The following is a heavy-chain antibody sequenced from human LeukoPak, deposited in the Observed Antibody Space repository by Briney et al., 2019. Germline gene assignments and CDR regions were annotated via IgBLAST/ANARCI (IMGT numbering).Heavy chain of an antibody. D-gene: IGHD6-13*01. CDR2: INHSGST. CDR1: GGSFSGYY. Sequence: PSETLSLTCAVYGGSFSGYYWSWIRHPPGKGLEWIGEINHSGSTNYNPSLKSRVTISVDTSKNQFSLKLSSVTAADTAVYYCARVGYSSSWYDNYYYYYMDVWGKGTTVTVSS. CDR3: ARVGYSSSWYDNYYYYYMDV. V-gene: IGHV4-34*01. J-gene: IGHJ6*03.